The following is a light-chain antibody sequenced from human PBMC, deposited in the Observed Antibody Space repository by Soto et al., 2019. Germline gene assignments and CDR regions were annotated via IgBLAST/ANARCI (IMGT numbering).Light chain of an antibody. V-gene: IGKV3-20*01. Sequence: IVLTQSPGTLSLSPGERATLSCRASQSVSSNYLAWYQQKPGQAPRLLMFGASSRATGIRDRFSGSGSGTDFTLTITRLEPEDFAVYYCQQYGGSPYTFGQGTKLEIK. J-gene: IGKJ2*01. CDR2: GAS. CDR3: QQYGGSPYT. CDR1: QSVSSNY.